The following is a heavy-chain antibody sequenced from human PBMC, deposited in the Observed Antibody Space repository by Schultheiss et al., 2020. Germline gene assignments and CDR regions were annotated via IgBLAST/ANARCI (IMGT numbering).Heavy chain of an antibody. CDR1: GGSISSSSYY. CDR3: ANPLWQQDYNWFDP. Sequence: SETLSLTCTVSGGSISSSSYYWGWIRQPPGKGLEWIGSIYYSGSTYYNPSLKSRVTISVDTSKNQFSLKLSSVTAADTAVYYCANPLWQQDYNWFDPWGQGTRVTVSS. D-gene: IGHD6-13*01. CDR2: IYYSGST. J-gene: IGHJ5*02. V-gene: IGHV4-39*07.